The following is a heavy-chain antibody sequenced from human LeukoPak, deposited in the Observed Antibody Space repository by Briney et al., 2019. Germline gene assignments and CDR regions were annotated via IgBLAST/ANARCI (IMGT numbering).Heavy chain of an antibody. CDR2: IYHSGST. J-gene: IGHJ4*02. Sequence: SETLSLTCIVSGYSISSGYYWGWIRQPPGKGLEWIGSIYHSGSTNYNPSLKGRVTISVDTSKNQFSLKLSSVTAADTAVYYCARTCPYGDSDYWGQGTLVTVSS. CDR1: GYSISSGYY. CDR3: ARTCPYGDSDY. V-gene: IGHV4-38-2*02. D-gene: IGHD4-17*01.